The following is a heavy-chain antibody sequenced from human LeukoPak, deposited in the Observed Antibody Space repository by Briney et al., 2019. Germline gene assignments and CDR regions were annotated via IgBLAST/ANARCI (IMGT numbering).Heavy chain of an antibody. Sequence: GGSLRLSCAASGFTFSSYSMNWVRQAPGKGLEWVSSISSSSSYIYYADSVKGRFTISRDNAKNSLYLQMNSLRAEDTAVYYCARGPTVTTGWFDPWGQGTLVTVSS. CDR2: ISSSSSYI. CDR3: ARGPTVTTGWFDP. V-gene: IGHV3-21*01. D-gene: IGHD4-17*01. J-gene: IGHJ5*02. CDR1: GFTFSSYS.